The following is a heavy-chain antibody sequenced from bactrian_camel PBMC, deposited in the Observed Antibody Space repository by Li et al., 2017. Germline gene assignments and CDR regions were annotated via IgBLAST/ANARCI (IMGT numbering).Heavy chain of an antibody. D-gene: IGHD5*01. J-gene: IGHJ4*01. CDR2: IYNVGTNT. CDR3: PRPQMVGSDSGNT. V-gene: IGHV3-2*01. Sequence: HVQLVESGGGLVQPGGSLRLSCDVSGLTSSLYYVSWVRQVPGKGLEWVSSIYNVGTNTYYEDSVKGRFTISRDDAEKTVILQMNSLKLTTRPCIIVPRPQMVGSDSGNTGVRGPRSPSP. CDR1: GLTSSLYY.